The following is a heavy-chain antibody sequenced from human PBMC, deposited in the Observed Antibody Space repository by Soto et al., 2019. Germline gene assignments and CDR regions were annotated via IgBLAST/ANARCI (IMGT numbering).Heavy chain of an antibody. J-gene: IGHJ6*02. V-gene: IGHV1-69*08. CDR3: AREDRDRETGLVPAAIDGMDV. Sequence: QVQLVQSGAEVKKPGSSVKVSCKASGGTFSRYSITWVRQAPGHGLEWIGRIIPIFGIASYAQKFQGRVTITADESTSTAYMELSSLRSDDTAVYYCAREDRDRETGLVPAAIDGMDVGGQGTTVTVSS. CDR2: IIPIFGIA. CDR1: GGTFSRYS. D-gene: IGHD2-2*01.